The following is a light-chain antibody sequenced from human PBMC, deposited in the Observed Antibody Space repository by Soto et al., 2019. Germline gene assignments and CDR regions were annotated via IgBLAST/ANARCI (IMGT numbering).Light chain of an antibody. CDR2: GAS. J-gene: IGKJ1*01. CDR3: QQYNNWPQT. CDR1: QSVGSN. Sequence: EIVMTQSPATLSVPPGERATLSCRASQSVGSNLAWYQQKPGQAPRLLIYGASTRATGIPARFSGSGSGTEFTLTISSLQSEDFAVYYCQQYNNWPQTFGQGTKVDIK. V-gene: IGKV3-15*01.